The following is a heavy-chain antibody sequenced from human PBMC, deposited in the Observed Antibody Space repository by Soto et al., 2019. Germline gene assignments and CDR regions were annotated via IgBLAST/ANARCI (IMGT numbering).Heavy chain of an antibody. Sequence: GGSLRLSCAASGFTFSSYSMNWVRQAPGKGLEWVSSISSSSSYIYYADSVKGRFTISRDNAKNSLYLQMNSLRAEDTAVYYCASDLFRIAAAGPFDYWGQGTLVTVSS. CDR1: GFTFSSYS. CDR3: ASDLFRIAAAGPFDY. J-gene: IGHJ4*02. D-gene: IGHD6-13*01. CDR2: ISSSSSYI. V-gene: IGHV3-21*01.